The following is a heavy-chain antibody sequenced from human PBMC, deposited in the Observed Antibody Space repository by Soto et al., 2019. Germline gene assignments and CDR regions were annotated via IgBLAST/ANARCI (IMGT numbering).Heavy chain of an antibody. V-gene: IGHV3-21*05. CDR3: ARDPTRIAARLDGLGWFDP. CDR1: GFTFSSYE. Sequence: GGSLRLSCAASGFTFSSYEMNWVRQAPGKGLEWVSYISSSSYIYYADSVKGRFTISRDNAKNSLYLQMNSLRAEDTAVYYCARDPTRIAARLDGLGWFDPWGQGTLVTVS. J-gene: IGHJ5*02. CDR2: ISSSSYI. D-gene: IGHD6-6*01.